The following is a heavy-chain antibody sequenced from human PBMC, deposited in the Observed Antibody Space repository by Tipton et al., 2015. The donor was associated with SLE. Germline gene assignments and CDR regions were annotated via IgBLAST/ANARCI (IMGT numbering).Heavy chain of an antibody. CDR1: FFTFSTYT. D-gene: IGHD3-9*01. CDR3: ARHDTSTGFFDF. Sequence: SLRLSCAASFFTFSTYTMHWVRQAPGQGLECVANIDQDESEKDYGDSVKGRFTISRDNAKNSLYLQMNSLRAEDTAVYYCARHDTSTGFFDFWGQGTLVTVSS. J-gene: IGHJ4*02. V-gene: IGHV3-7*01. CDR2: IDQDESEK.